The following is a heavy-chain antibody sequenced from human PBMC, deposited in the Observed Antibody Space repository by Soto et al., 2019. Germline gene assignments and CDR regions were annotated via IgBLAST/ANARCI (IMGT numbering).Heavy chain of an antibody. J-gene: IGHJ4*02. CDR2: FDPEDGET. Sequence: ASVKVSCKVSGYTLTELSMHWVRQAPGKGLEWMGGFDPEDGETIYAQKFQGRVTMTEDTSTDTAYMGLSSLRSEDTAVYYCATGGVGALASNYWGQGTLVTVSS. V-gene: IGHV1-24*01. CDR3: ATGGVGALASNY. CDR1: GYTLTELS. D-gene: IGHD1-26*01.